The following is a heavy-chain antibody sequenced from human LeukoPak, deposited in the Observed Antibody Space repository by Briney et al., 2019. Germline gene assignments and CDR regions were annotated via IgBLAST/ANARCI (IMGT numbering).Heavy chain of an antibody. CDR2: FDPEDGET. CDR3: ATGKAYYYDSSGEGRHFDY. D-gene: IGHD3-22*01. Sequence: ASVKVSCKVSGYTLTELSMHWVRQAPGQGLEWMGGFDPEDGETIYGQKLQGRVTMTEDTSTETAYMELSSMRSEDTAVYYCATGKAYYYDSSGEGRHFDYWGQGTLVTVSS. V-gene: IGHV1-24*01. J-gene: IGHJ4*02. CDR1: GYTLTELS.